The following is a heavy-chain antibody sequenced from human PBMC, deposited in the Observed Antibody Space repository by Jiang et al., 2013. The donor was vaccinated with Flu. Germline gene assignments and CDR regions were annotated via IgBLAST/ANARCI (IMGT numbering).Heavy chain of an antibody. Sequence: RSLRLSCTASGFTFGDYAMSWFRQAPGKGLEWVGFIRSKAYGGTTEYAASVKGRFTISRDDSKSIAYLQMNSLKTEDTAVYYCTRDLDDFWSGYPLRGWGQGTLVTVSS. J-gene: IGHJ4*02. D-gene: IGHD3-3*01. CDR2: IRSKAYGGTT. V-gene: IGHV3-49*03. CDR1: GFTFGDYA. CDR3: TRDLDDFWSGYPLRG.